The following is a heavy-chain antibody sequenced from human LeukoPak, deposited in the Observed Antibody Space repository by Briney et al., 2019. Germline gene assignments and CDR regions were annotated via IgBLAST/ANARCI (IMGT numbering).Heavy chain of an antibody. J-gene: IGHJ4*02. Sequence: PGGSLRLSCAASGFTFSSYTMNWVRQAPGKGLEWVSSISSSSSYIYYADSVKGRFTISRDNAKNSLYLQMNSLRAEDTAVYYCARGGYSSGWNRRNFDYWGQGTLVTVSS. V-gene: IGHV3-21*01. CDR2: ISSSSSYI. CDR1: GFTFSSYT. CDR3: ARGGYSSGWNRRNFDY. D-gene: IGHD6-19*01.